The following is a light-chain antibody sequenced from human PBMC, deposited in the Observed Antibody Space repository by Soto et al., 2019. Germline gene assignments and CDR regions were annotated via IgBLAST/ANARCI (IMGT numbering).Light chain of an antibody. CDR3: QQYNSYPLT. CDR2: AAS. CDR1: QGISSY. J-gene: IGKJ4*01. V-gene: IGKV1-9*01. Sequence: DIQLTQSPSFLSASVGDRVTITCRASQGISSYLAWYQQKPWKAPKLLIYAASTLQSGVPSRFSGSGSGTEFTLTISSLQPEDFATYYCQQYNSYPLTFGGVTKVEIK.